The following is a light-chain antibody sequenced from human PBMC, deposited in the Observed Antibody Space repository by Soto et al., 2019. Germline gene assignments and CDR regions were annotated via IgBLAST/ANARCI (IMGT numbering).Light chain of an antibody. CDR3: QQSYTTLWT. CDR1: QRINNF. J-gene: IGKJ1*01. CDR2: SAS. Sequence: DIQMTQSPSSLAASVGDRVTITCRASQRINNFLNWYQQKPGKAPKLLIYSASSLQTGVSSRFSGSGSGTEFTLTISSLQLEDFATYFCQQSYTTLWTFGPGTKVDTK. V-gene: IGKV1-39*01.